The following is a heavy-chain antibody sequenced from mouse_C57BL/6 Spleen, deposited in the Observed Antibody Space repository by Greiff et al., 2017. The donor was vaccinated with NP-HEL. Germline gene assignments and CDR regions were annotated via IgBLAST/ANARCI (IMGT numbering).Heavy chain of an antibody. V-gene: IGHV7-1*01. D-gene: IGHD2-4*01. CDR2: SRNKANDYTT. CDR1: GFTFSDFY. CDR3: ARDSDYDGLMDY. Sequence: EVQLVESGGGLVQSGRSLRLSCATSGFTFSDFYMEWVRQAPGKGLEWIAASRNKANDYTTEYSASVKGRFIVSRDTSQSILYLQMHALRAEDTSIYYCARDSDYDGLMDYWGQGTSVTVSS. J-gene: IGHJ4*01.